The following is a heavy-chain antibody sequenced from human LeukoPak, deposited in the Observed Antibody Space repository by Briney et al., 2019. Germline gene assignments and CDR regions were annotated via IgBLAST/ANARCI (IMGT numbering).Heavy chain of an antibody. D-gene: IGHD6-19*01. Sequence: QSGGSLRLSCAASGFTFSSYGMHWVRQAPGKGLEWVAVISYDGSNKYYADSVKGRFTISRDNSKNTLYLQMNSLRAEDTAVYYCARHPGKWLARGYNWFDPWGQGTLVTVSS. CDR2: ISYDGSNK. J-gene: IGHJ5*02. V-gene: IGHV3-30*03. CDR3: ARHPGKWLARGYNWFDP. CDR1: GFTFSSYG.